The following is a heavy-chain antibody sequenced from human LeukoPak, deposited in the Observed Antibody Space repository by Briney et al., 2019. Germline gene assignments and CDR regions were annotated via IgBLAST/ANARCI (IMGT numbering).Heavy chain of an antibody. CDR2: ISGSSNYI. J-gene: IGHJ3*02. Sequence: AGGSLRLSCAASGFTFSDYTMNWVRLAPGKGLEWVSSISGSSNYIYYADSVKGRFTISRGNAKNSLYLQMNSLRVEDTAVYYCARDESGDNDAFDIWGQGTMVTVSS. CDR3: ARDESGDNDAFDI. CDR1: GFTFSDYT. D-gene: IGHD2-21*01. V-gene: IGHV3-21*01.